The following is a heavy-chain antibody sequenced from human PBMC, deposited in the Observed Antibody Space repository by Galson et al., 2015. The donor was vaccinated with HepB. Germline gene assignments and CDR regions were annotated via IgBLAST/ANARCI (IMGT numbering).Heavy chain of an antibody. V-gene: IGHV3-9*01. D-gene: IGHD2-15*01. Sequence: SLRLSCAASGFTFDDYAMHWVRQAPGKGLEWVSAISWNSGSIGYADSVKGRFTISRDNAKKSLYLQMNSLRTEDTAFYYCAKDRSWSGGSCGAFDIWGQGTKVTVSS. CDR3: AKDRSWSGGSCGAFDI. CDR1: GFTFDDYA. J-gene: IGHJ3*02. CDR2: ISWNSGSI.